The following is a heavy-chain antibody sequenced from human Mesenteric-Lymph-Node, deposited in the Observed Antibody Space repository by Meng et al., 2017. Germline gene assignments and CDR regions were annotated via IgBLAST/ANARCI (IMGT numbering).Heavy chain of an antibody. V-gene: IGHV3-23*01. D-gene: IGHD2-15*01. CDR3: AKDRSGSVVAATNY. Sequence: GESLKISCAASGFTFSSYAMTWVRQAPGKGLEWVSDISGSGDITYHADSVKGRFTISRDNSNNTLFLQMNSLRAGDTAVYYCAKDRSGSVVAATNYWGLGTLVTVSS. CDR1: GFTFSSYA. J-gene: IGHJ4*02. CDR2: ISGSGDIT.